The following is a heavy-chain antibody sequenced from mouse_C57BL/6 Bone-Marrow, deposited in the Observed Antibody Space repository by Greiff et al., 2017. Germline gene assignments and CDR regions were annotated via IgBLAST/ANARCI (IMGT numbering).Heavy chain of an antibody. V-gene: IGHV1-81*01. D-gene: IGHD2-3*01. J-gene: IGHJ2*01. CDR3: AREGWLLPNIDY. CDR1: GYTFTSYG. CDR2: IYPRSGNT. Sequence: QVQLQQSGAELARPGASVKLSCKASGYTFTSYGISWVKQRTGQGLEWIGEIYPRSGNTYYNEKFKGKATLTADKSSSTAYMELRSLTSEDSAVYFCAREGWLLPNIDYWGQGTTLTVSS.